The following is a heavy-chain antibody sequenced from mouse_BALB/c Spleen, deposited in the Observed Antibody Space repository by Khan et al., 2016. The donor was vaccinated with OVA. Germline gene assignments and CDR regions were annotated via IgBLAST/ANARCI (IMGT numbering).Heavy chain of an antibody. Sequence: QVQLKESGPDLVKPGASVKISCKASGYTFTTYYLHWVKQRPGQGLEWIGWIYPGNVNTKYNEKFKDKATLTADKSSSTAYMQVSSLTSEDSAVYFCARDDYFVGDAMDYWGQGSSITVSS. J-gene: IGHJ4*01. CDR3: ARDDYFVGDAMDY. V-gene: IGHV1S56*01. CDR1: GYTFTTYY. D-gene: IGHD2-4*01. CDR2: IYPGNVNT.